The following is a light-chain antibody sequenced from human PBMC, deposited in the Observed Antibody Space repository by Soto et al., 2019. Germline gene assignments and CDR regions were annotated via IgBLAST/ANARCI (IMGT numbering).Light chain of an antibody. CDR3: QHYTDWRWT. Sequence: EIVMTQSPATLSVSPGEGATLSCRASQSISSKLAWYQQKRGQAPRLLIYGASTRATGVPARFSGSGSGTEFTLTISSLPSEDLAVYYCQHYTDWRWTFGQGTKVEIK. CDR1: QSISSK. V-gene: IGKV3-15*01. J-gene: IGKJ1*01. CDR2: GAS.